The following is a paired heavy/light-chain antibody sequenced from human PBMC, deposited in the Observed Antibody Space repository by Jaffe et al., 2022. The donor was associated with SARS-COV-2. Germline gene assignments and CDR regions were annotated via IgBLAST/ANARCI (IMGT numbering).Light chain of an antibody. V-gene: IGLV3-1*01. CDR3: QAWDSSKDVV. J-gene: IGLJ2*01. CDR1: KLGDKY. Sequence: SYELTQPPSVSVSPGQTASITCSGDKLGDKYACWYQQKPGQSPVLVIYQDSKRPSGIPERFSGSNSGNTATLTISGTQAMDEADYYCQAWDSSKDVVFGGGTKLTVL. CDR2: QDS.
Heavy chain of an antibody. V-gene: IGHV3-30-3*01. D-gene: IGHD6-13*01. CDR2: ISYDGSNK. J-gene: IGHJ6*02. CDR3: ARALSLVLSYYYYGMDV. CDR1: GFTFSSYA. Sequence: QVQLVESGGGVVQPGRSLRLSCAASGFTFSSYAMHWVRQAPGKGLEWVAVISYDGSNKYYADSVKGRFTISRDNSKNTLYLQMNSLRAEDTAVYYCARALSLVLSYYYYGMDVWGQGTTVTVSS.